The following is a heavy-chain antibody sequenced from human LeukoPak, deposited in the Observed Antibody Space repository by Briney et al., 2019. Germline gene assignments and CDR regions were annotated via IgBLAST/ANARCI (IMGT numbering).Heavy chain of an antibody. CDR3: AKSRVLENYYDGHDAFDI. J-gene: IGHJ3*02. V-gene: IGHV3-23*01. CDR1: GFTFSNYG. CDR2: ISGSGGST. D-gene: IGHD3-22*01. Sequence: GGSLRLSCAASGFTFSNYGMNWVRQAPGKGLEWVSAISGSGGSTYYADSVKGRFTISRDNSKNTLYLQMNSLRAEDTAVYYCAKSRVLENYYDGHDAFDIWGQGTMVTVSS.